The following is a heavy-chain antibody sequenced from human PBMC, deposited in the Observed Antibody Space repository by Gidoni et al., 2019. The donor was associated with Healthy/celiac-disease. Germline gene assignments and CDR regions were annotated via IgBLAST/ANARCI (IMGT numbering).Heavy chain of an antibody. Sequence: EVQLVESGGGLVQPGGSLKLSCAASGFTFSGSAMHWVRQASGKGLEWVGRIRSKANSYATAYAASVKGRFTISRDDSKNTAYLQMNSLKTEDTAVYYCTRHNPVGANYWGQGTLVTVSS. D-gene: IGHD1-26*01. CDR1: GFTFSGSA. CDR3: TRHNPVGANY. J-gene: IGHJ4*02. V-gene: IGHV3-73*02. CDR2: IRSKANSYAT.